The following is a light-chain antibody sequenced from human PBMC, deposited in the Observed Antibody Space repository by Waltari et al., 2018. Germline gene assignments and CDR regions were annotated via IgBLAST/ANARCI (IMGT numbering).Light chain of an antibody. CDR1: QSISSN. CDR3: QQYNNWPLF. J-gene: IGKJ3*01. CDR2: GAS. Sequence: ELVMTQSPPPLSVSPGERATLSCRASQSISSNLAWYQQKPGQPPTLLIYGASTRATGIPARFSGSGSGTEFTLTISSLQSEDFAVYYCQQYNNWPLFFGPGTKVDIK. V-gene: IGKV3-15*01.